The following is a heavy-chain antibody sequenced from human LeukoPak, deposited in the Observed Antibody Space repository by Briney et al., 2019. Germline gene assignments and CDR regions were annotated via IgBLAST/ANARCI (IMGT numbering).Heavy chain of an antibody. CDR1: GFTFSSYG. J-gene: IGHJ6*02. CDR2: ISYDGSNK. CDR3: AKEGYYGSGTRAYYGMDV. Sequence: PGRSLRLSCAASGFTFSSYGMHWVRQAPGKGLEWVAVISYDGSNKYYADFVKGRFTISRDNSKNTLYLQMNSLRAEDTAVYYCAKEGYYGSGTRAYYGMDVWGQGTTVTVSS. D-gene: IGHD3-10*01. V-gene: IGHV3-30*18.